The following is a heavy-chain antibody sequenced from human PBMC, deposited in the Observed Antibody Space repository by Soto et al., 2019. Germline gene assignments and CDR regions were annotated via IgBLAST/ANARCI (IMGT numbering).Heavy chain of an antibody. V-gene: IGHV1-69*01. CDR2: IIPIFGTA. Sequence: QVQLVQSGAEVKKPGSSVKVSCKASGGTFSSYAISWVRQAPGQGLEWMGGIIPIFGTANYAQKVQGRVTITAAECTNNADMGLSSPRSEATAVYYCARDFPRGNSGSYYYWGQGTLVTVSS. CDR1: GGTFSSYA. D-gene: IGHD1-26*01. CDR3: ARDFPRGNSGSYYY. J-gene: IGHJ4*02.